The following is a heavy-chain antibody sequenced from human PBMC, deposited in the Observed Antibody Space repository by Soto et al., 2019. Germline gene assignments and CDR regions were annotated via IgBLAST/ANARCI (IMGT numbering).Heavy chain of an antibody. CDR1: VFTFSSYS. CDR3: ARGPYYYGMDV. V-gene: IGHV3-21*01. CDR2: ISSSSSYI. Sequence: GWSLRLSCSASVFTFSSYSMNWVRQAPGKGLEWVSSISSSSSYIYYADSVKGRFTISRDNAKNSLYLQMNSLRAEDTAVYYCARGPYYYGMDVWGQGTTVTVSS. J-gene: IGHJ6*02.